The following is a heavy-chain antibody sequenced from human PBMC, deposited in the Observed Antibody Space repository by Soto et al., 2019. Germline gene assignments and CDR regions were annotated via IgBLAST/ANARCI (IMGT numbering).Heavy chain of an antibody. D-gene: IGHD1-26*01. J-gene: IGHJ2*01. CDR2: IYHSGTS. CDR3: ARAQTGGYWYFDL. CDR1: GDSISSGGYY. V-gene: IGHV4-31*03. Sequence: QVQLQESGPGLVKPSQSLSFTCTVSGDSISSGGYYWSWIRQHPGKGLEWIGNIYHSGTSYSNPALKSRVSMSVDTSKNQFSLKLSSVTVADTAVYHCARAQTGGYWYFDLWGRGTRVTVSS.